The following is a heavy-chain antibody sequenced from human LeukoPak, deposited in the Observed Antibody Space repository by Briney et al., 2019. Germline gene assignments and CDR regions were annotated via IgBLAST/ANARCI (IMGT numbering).Heavy chain of an antibody. Sequence: GGSLRLSCAASGFTFSNYAMHWVRQVPGKGLEYVSAISSNGGSTYYANSVKGRFTISRDNAKNSLYLQMNSLRAEDTAVYYCASQIVVAGTLDGWYYYFDYWGQGTLVTVSS. J-gene: IGHJ4*02. V-gene: IGHV3-64*01. CDR2: ISSNGGST. CDR3: ASQIVVAGTLDGWYYYFDY. CDR1: GFTFSNYA. D-gene: IGHD6-19*01.